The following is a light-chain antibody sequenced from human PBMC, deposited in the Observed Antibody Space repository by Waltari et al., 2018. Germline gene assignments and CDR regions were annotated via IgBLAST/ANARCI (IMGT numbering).Light chain of an antibody. J-gene: IGKJ4*01. Sequence: VLLTPSPASLSVSPGATVLLSCRASQSVRTNLVWYQQKAGQAPRTLIYGASTRASGVPSRFSGSGSETDFTLIISSLQSEDAAVYFCQQYYVWPPITFGGGTKLEI. CDR3: QQYYVWPPIT. V-gene: IGKV3-15*01. CDR2: GAS. CDR1: QSVRTN.